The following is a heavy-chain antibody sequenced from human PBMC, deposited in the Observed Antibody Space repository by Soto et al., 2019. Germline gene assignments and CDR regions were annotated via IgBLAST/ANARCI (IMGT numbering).Heavy chain of an antibody. CDR3: ARDPMVRGVLFDY. CDR1: GFGFTFSTSA. J-gene: IGHJ4*02. Sequence: GGSLRLSCAASGFGFTFSTSAMSWVRQAPGKGLEWVSTFRESGGTKHYADSVKGRFTISRDNAKNMLYLQMNSLRAEDTAVYYCARDPMVRGVLFDYWGQGTLVTVSS. CDR2: FRESGGTK. D-gene: IGHD3-10*01. V-gene: IGHV3-23*01.